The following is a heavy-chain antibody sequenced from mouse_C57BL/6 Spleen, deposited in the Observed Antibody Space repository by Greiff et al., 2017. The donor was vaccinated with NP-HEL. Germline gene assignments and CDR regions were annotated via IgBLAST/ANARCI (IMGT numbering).Heavy chain of an antibody. CDR2: IHPNSGST. Sequence: VQLQQSGAELVKPGASVKLSCKASGYTFTSYCMHWVKQRPGQGLEWIGMIHPNSGSTNYNEKFKSKATLTVDKSSSTAYMQLSSLTSEDSAVYYCARYGDYGGFAYWGQGTLVTVSA. CDR3: ARYGDYGGFAY. D-gene: IGHD2-4*01. J-gene: IGHJ3*01. V-gene: IGHV1-64*01. CDR1: GYTFTSYC.